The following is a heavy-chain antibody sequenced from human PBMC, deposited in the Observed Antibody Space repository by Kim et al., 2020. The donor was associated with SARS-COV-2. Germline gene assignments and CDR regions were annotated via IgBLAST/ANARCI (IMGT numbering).Heavy chain of an antibody. V-gene: IGHV3-11*04. Sequence: YYASSVKGRFTISRDNAKNSLYLQMNSLRAEDTAVYYCAGVYSSSWYLDYWGQGTLVTVSS. J-gene: IGHJ4*02. CDR3: AGVYSSSWYLDY. D-gene: IGHD6-13*01.